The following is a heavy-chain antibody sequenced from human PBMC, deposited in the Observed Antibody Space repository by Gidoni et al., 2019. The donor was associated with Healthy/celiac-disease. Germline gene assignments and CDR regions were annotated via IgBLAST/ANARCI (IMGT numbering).Heavy chain of an antibody. V-gene: IGHV4-34*01. CDR1: GGSFSGYY. J-gene: IGHJ5*02. Sequence: QVQLQQWGEGLWKPSETLSLTCAVYGGSFSGYYWSWIRQPPGKGLEWFGEINHSGSTNYNPSLKSRVTISVDTSKNQFSLKLSSVTAADTAVYYCARAGGWYPRWFDPWGQGTLVTVSS. CDR3: ARAGGWYPRWFDP. D-gene: IGHD6-19*01. CDR2: INHSGST.